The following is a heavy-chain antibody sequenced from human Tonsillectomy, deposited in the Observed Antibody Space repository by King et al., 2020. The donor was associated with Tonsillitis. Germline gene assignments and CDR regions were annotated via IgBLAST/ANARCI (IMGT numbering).Heavy chain of an antibody. V-gene: IGHV3-30*04. J-gene: IGHJ4*02. CDR3: ARGRRGGWWEPTLDY. CDR2: ISYDGSNK. D-gene: IGHD1-26*01. CDR1: GFTFSSYA. Sequence: QLVQSGGGVVQPGRSLRLSCAASGFTFSSYAMHWVRQAPGKGLEWVAVISYDGSNKYYADSVKGRFTISRDNSKNTLYLQMNSLRAEDTAVYYCARGRRGGWWEPTLDYWGQGTLVTVSS.